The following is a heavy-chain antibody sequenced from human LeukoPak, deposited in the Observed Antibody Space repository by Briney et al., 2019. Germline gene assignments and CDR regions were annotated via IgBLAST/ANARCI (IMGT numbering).Heavy chain of an antibody. V-gene: IGHV4-59*01. J-gene: IGHJ6*03. CDR1: GGSISSYY. CDR2: IYYSGST. CDR3: ARGLGYCTNGVCFPPDYYYYYYMDV. D-gene: IGHD2-8*01. Sequence: SETLSLTCTVSGGSISSYYWSWIRQPPGKGLEWIGYIYYSGSTNYNPSLKSRVTISVDTSKNQFSLKLSSVTAADTAVYYCARGLGYCTNGVCFPPDYYYYYYMDVWGKGTTVTVSS.